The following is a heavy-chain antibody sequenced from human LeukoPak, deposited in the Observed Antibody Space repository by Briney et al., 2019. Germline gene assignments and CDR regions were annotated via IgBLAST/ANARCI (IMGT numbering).Heavy chain of an antibody. CDR1: GFTVSSNY. D-gene: IGHD6-6*01. Sequence: GGSLRLSCAASGFTVSSNYMSWVRQAPGKGLEWVSVIYSGGSTYYADSVKGRFTISRDNSENTLYLQMNSLRAEDTAVYYCAKQYSSSSLYNWFDPWGQGTLVTVSS. V-gene: IGHV3-53*01. J-gene: IGHJ5*02. CDR3: AKQYSSSSLYNWFDP. CDR2: IYSGGST.